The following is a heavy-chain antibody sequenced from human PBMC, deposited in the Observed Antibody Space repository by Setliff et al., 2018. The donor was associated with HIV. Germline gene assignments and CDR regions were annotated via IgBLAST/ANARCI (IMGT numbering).Heavy chain of an antibody. J-gene: IGHJ4*02. CDR1: GLTFNRYW. D-gene: IGHD3-22*01. CDR2: IKQDGSEK. CDR3: ARAYNVYDYRFDSSGYDY. Sequence: LRLSCVASGLTFNRYWMSWIRQAPGKGLEWVASIKQDGSEKYFVDSVKGRFIASTDNARNSLFLEMNSLRAEDTAVYYCARAYNVYDYRFDSSGYDYWGQGTLVTVSS. V-gene: IGHV3-7*03.